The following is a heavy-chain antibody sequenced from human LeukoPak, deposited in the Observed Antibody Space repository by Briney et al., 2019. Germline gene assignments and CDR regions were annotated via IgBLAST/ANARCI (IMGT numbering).Heavy chain of an antibody. CDR3: ARGSSGYPYYFDY. J-gene: IGHJ4*02. CDR2: INTNTGHP. V-gene: IGHV7-4-1*02. Sequence: GASVQVSCEASGYTFTSYPMNWVRQAPGQGLEWMGWINTNTGHPTFAQGFTGRFVFSLDTPVSTAYLQISSLKAEDTAVYYCARGSSGYPYYFDYWGQGTLVTVSS. CDR1: GYTFTSYP. D-gene: IGHD3-22*01.